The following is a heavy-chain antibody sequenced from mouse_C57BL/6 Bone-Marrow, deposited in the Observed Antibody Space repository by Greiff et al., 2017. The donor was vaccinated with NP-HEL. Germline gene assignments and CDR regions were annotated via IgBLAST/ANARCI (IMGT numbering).Heavy chain of an antibody. V-gene: IGHV1-26*01. CDR1: GYTFTDYY. CDR3: VGYGNAMDY. CDR2: INPNNGGT. Sequence: EVQLQQSGPELVKPGASVKISCKASGYTFTDYYMNWVKQSHGKSLEWIGDINPNNGGTSYNQKFKGKATLTVDKSSSTAYMELRSLTSEDSAVYYCVGYGNAMDYWGQGTSVTVSS. D-gene: IGHD1-1*01. J-gene: IGHJ4*01.